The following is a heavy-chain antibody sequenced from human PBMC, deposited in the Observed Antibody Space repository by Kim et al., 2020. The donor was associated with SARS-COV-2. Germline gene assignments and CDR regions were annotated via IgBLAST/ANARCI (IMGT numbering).Heavy chain of an antibody. CDR2: INPNSGAT. Sequence: ASVKVSCKASGYTFTDYYMHWVRQAPGQGLEWMGRINPNSGATNYAQKFQGRVTITRDTSISTAYMELSRLRSDDTAVYYCARDLGIAARRAVTYYWGQGTLVTASS. D-gene: IGHD6-13*01. CDR3: ARDLGIAARRAVTYY. CDR1: GYTFTDYY. J-gene: IGHJ4*02. V-gene: IGHV1-2*06.